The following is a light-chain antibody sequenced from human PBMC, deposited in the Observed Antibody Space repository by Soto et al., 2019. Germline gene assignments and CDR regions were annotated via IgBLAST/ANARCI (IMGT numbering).Light chain of an antibody. V-gene: IGKV1-39*01. J-gene: IGKJ5*01. CDR3: QQYGSSPIT. CDR1: QSIDKY. Sequence: DIQMTQSPSSLSASVGDRVTINCRASQSIDKYLNWYQQKPGKGPNLLIYAASNLRTGVPSRFSGSGSWTDFTLTISSLEPEDFAIYYCQQYGSSPITFGQGTRLEIK. CDR2: AAS.